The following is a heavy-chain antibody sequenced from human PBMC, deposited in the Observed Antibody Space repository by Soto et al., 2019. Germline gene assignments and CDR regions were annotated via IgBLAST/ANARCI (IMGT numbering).Heavy chain of an antibody. CDR3: ARDPQYYYDSSGYYWGAFDI. J-gene: IGHJ3*02. Sequence: QVQLVQSGAEVKKPGASVKVSCKASGYTFTSYGISWVRQAPGQGLEWMGWISAYNGNTNYAQKLQGRVTITTDTSTSTAYMELRSLRSDDTAVYYCARDPQYYYDSSGYYWGAFDIWGQGTMVTVSS. D-gene: IGHD3-22*01. CDR2: ISAYNGNT. V-gene: IGHV1-18*01. CDR1: GYTFTSYG.